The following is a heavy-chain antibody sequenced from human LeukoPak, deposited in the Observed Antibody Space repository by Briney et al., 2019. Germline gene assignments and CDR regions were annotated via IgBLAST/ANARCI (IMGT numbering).Heavy chain of an antibody. V-gene: IGHV3-21*06. CDR2: IHSSATYI. CDR1: GFLFGGHA. CDR3: ARAAIRVDFFDS. J-gene: IGHJ4*02. D-gene: IGHD2-2*01. Sequence: GGSLRLPCAASGFLFGGHAMVWIRQAPGKGLECVSSIHSSATYITYADSVRGRFTISRDNDKNSLFLDMNDLRAEDTAVYYCARAAIRVDFFDSWGQGTLVAVSS.